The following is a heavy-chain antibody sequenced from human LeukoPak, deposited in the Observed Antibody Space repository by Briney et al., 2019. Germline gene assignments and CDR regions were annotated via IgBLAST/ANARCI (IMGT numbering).Heavy chain of an antibody. V-gene: IGHV4-59*08. J-gene: IGHJ4*02. CDR1: GGSISSNY. D-gene: IGHD3-10*01. CDR3: ARYYYGSGSYQFDY. Sequence: SETLSLTCTVSGGSISSNYWSWIRQPPGKGLEWIGYINFSGNTDQNPSLKSRVTISVDTSKNQFSLKLSSVTAADTAIYYCARYYYGSGSYQFDYWGQGTLVTVSS. CDR2: INFSGNT.